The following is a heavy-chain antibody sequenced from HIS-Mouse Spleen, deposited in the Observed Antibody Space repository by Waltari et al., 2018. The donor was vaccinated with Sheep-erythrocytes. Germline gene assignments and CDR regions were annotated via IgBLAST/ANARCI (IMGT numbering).Heavy chain of an antibody. J-gene: IGHJ3*02. Sequence: QLQLQESGPGLVKPSETLSLTCTVSGGSISSSSYYWGWIRQPPGKGLEWIGRIYYSGRTYSNPSLKSRVTISVDTSKNQFSLKLSSVTAADTAVYYCARDLTLYDSSGYYYADAFDIWGQGTMVTVSS. D-gene: IGHD3-22*01. CDR1: GGSISSSSYY. CDR2: IYYSGRT. V-gene: IGHV4-39*07. CDR3: ARDLTLYDSSGYYYADAFDI.